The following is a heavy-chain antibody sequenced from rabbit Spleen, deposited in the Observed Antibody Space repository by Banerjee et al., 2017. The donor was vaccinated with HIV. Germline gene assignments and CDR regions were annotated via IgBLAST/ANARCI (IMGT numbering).Heavy chain of an antibody. J-gene: IGHJ6*01. V-gene: IGHV1S45*01. CDR3: ARDTASSFSSYGMDL. D-gene: IGHD8-1*01. CDR2: IDIGSRDFT. CDR1: GIDFSNYNF. Sequence: QEQLVESGGGLVQPGGSLKLTCKASGIDFSNYNFICWVRQAPGKGLEWIACIDIGSRDFTYIASWAKGRFTISKTSSTTVTLQMTSLTVADTATYFCARDTASSFSSYGMDLWGQGTLVTVS.